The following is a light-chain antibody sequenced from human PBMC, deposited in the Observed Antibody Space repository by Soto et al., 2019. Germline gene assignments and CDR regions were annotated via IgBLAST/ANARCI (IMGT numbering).Light chain of an antibody. J-gene: IGKJ4*01. CDR3: QQFKSYPLT. CDR1: QDIGND. V-gene: IGKV1-17*01. CDR2: AAS. Sequence: TQLSQSPSSLFPYVGDRVTMTCRASQDIGNDLGWYQQKTGKVPKLMISAASTLQSGVPSRLSGSGYGTDVNLTISSLQTEDFATYYCQQFKSYPLTFGGGTKVDIK.